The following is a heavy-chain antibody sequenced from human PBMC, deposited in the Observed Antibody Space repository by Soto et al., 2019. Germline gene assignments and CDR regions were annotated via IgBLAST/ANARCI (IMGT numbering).Heavy chain of an antibody. CDR2: INCDGSTT. Sequence: EVQLVESGGGLVQPGGSLRLSCADSGFIISSNWMHWVRQAPGKGLVWVSRINCDGSTTSYADSVKGRFTISRDNAKSTLYLQMNSLRAEDTAVYYCAKGPSGWYGFDYWSQGTLVTVSS. D-gene: IGHD6-19*01. V-gene: IGHV3-74*01. CDR3: AKGPSGWYGFDY. J-gene: IGHJ4*02. CDR1: GFIISSNW.